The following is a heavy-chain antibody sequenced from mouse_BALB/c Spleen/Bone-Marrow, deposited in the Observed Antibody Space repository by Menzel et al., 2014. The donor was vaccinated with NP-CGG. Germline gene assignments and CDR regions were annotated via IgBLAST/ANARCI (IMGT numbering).Heavy chain of an antibody. CDR3: AGEARTTARLAY. CDR2: IPYSGST. Sequence: EVQLQQSGPDLVKPSQSLSLTCTVTGYSFTSGYGWHWIRQSPGNLQGWVAYIPYSGSTNYNPSFKSRISITRDTSKNQFFLQLNSVTTEDTATYYCAGEARTTARLAYWGQGTLVTVSA. CDR1: GYSFTSGYG. D-gene: IGHD1-2*01. V-gene: IGHV3-1*02. J-gene: IGHJ3*01.